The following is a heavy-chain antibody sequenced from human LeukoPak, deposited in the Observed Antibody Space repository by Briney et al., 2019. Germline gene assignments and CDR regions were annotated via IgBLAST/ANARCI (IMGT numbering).Heavy chain of an antibody. J-gene: IGHJ5*02. Sequence: GSLRLSCAASGSTISSYEMNCVRQAPGKGLEWVSYISSSGSTIYYADTGKGRFTISRDNAKNSLYLQMNSLRGEDTAFYYCAPLRGIVVVAAAAGGAISWFDPWGQGTLVTVSS. V-gene: IGHV3-48*03. CDR2: ISSSGSTI. CDR1: GSTISSYE. CDR3: APLRGIVVVAAAAGGAISWFDP. D-gene: IGHD2-2*01.